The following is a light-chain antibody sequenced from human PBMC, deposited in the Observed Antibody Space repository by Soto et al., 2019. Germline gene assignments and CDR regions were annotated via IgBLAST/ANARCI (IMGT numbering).Light chain of an antibody. CDR1: QSVTNNY. CDR3: QLYGSSVT. CDR2: GAS. Sequence: EIVLTQSPGTLSLSPGERATLSCGASQSVTNNYLAWYQQKPGQSPRLLISGASTRATGIPDRFSGSGSGTDFTLTISSLDPEDFAVYFCQLYGSSVTFGQGTRLEIK. J-gene: IGKJ5*01. V-gene: IGKV3-20*01.